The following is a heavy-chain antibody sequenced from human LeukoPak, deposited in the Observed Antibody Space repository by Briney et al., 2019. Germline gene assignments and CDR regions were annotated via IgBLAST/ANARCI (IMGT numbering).Heavy chain of an antibody. CDR3: AGVRYRYFDY. J-gene: IGHJ4*02. D-gene: IGHD4-17*01. Sequence: SQTLFLTCTVFGGSISSGDYYWSWIRQPPGKGLEWIGYIYYSGSTYYNPSLKSRVTISVDTSKNQFSLKLSSVTAAATAVYYCAGVRYRYFDYWGQGTLVTVSS. V-gene: IGHV4-30-4*01. CDR2: IYYSGST. CDR1: GGSISSGDYY.